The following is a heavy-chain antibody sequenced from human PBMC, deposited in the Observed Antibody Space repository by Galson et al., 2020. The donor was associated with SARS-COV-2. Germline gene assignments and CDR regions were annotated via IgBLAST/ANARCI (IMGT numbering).Heavy chain of an antibody. CDR2: IYHSGST. Sequence: SETLSLTCTVSGYSISSGYYWGWIRQPPGKGLEWIGSIYHSGSTYYNPSLKSRVTISVDTSKNQFSLKLSSVTAADTAVYYCARVSIVVVVAAPGAFDIWGQGTMVTVSS. CDR1: GYSISSGYY. D-gene: IGHD2-15*01. J-gene: IGHJ3*02. V-gene: IGHV4-38-2*02. CDR3: ARVSIVVVVAAPGAFDI.